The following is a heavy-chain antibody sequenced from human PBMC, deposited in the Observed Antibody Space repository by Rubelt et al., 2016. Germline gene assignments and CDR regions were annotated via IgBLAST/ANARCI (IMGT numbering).Heavy chain of an antibody. CDR2: ISYDGSNK. CDR1: GFTFSSYA. J-gene: IGHJ3*02. Sequence: QVQLVESGGGVVQPGRSLRLSCAASGFTFSSYAMHWVRQAPGKGLEWVAVISYDGSNKYYADSVKGRFTISRDNSKNTLYLQMNSLRAEDTAVYYCARVATGNDAFDIWGQGTMVTVSS. D-gene: IGHD5-12*01. V-gene: IGHV3-30*04. CDR3: ARVATGNDAFDI.